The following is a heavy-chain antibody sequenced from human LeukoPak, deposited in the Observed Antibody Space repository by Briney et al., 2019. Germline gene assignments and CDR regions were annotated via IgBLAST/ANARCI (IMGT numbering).Heavy chain of an antibody. Sequence: GRSLRLSCAGYGFTFSSYGMPWVRQAPGKGLEWVAVISYDGSNKYYADSVKGRFTISRDNSKNTRYLQMNSLRAEDTAVYYCARVPVNIGVRGEPRETILYGMDVWGQGTTVTVSS. V-gene: IGHV3-30*03. CDR2: ISYDGSNK. J-gene: IGHJ6*02. D-gene: IGHD3-10*01. CDR3: ARVPVNIGVRGEPRETILYGMDV. CDR1: GFTFSSYG.